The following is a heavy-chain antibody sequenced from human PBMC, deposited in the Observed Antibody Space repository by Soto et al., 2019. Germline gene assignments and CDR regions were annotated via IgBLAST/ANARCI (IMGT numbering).Heavy chain of an antibody. CDR2: IWYDGSKK. D-gene: IGHD3-3*01. CDR3: ARDASYYSLWSGYYPSRNGMDV. V-gene: IGHV3-33*01. Sequence: QVQVVESGGGVVQPGRSLRLSCAASGFTFSSFGMHWVRQAPGKGLEWVSLIWYDGSKKSYGDSVKGRFTISRDNSRNTVYLQMNSLRADDTAVYYCARDASYYSLWSGYYPSRNGMDVWPRDHGHRLL. J-gene: IGHJ6*02. CDR1: GFTFSSFG.